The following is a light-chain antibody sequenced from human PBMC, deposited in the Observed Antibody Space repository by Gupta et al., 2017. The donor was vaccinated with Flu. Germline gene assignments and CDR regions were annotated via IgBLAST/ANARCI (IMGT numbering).Light chain of an antibody. V-gene: IGKV1-39*01. Sequence: DIQMTQSPSSLSASVGDRVTITCRASQSVRDHLNWYQQKPGKAPELRIYAASSLQSGVPSRFSGDGSGTDFTLTVSSLQPEDFATYYCQQSFSTPHNFGQGTKLQIK. J-gene: IGKJ2*01. CDR1: QSVRDH. CDR2: AAS. CDR3: QQSFSTPHN.